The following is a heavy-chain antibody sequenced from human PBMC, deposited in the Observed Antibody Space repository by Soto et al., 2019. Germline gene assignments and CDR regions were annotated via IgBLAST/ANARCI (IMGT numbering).Heavy chain of an antibody. CDR3: AREVNAVAFDF. CDR1: GGSISSYGSY. V-gene: IGHV4-31*03. Sequence: SETLSLTCTVSGGSISSYGSYWTWIRQHPGKGLEWIGSIDYSGSTDSKPSLKSRLTMLRDTSKDQFSLKLSSVTAADTAMYYCAREVNAVAFDFWGQGTMVTVSS. D-gene: IGHD1-1*01. J-gene: IGHJ3*01. CDR2: IDYSGST.